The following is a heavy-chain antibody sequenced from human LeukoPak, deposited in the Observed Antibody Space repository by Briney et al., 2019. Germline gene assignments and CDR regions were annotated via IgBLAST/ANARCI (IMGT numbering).Heavy chain of an antibody. CDR1: GYSFTNYW. CDR2: IYPGDSDT. CDR3: ARPSSGWYFDY. Sequence: GESLKISCKGSGYSFTNYWIGWVRQMPGKGLEWMGIIYPGDSDTRYSPSFQGQVTVSADKSITTAYLQWSGLKASDTAMYYCARPSSGWYFDYWGQGTLVTVSS. D-gene: IGHD6-19*01. V-gene: IGHV5-51*01. J-gene: IGHJ4*02.